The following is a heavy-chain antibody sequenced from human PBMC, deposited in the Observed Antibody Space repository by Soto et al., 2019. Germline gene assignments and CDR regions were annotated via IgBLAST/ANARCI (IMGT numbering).Heavy chain of an antibody. J-gene: IGHJ4*02. CDR2: VFWDGGE. D-gene: IGHD1-26*01. V-gene: IGHV2-5*02. CDR1: GFSLTTTGVG. Sequence: QINLRESGPSLVKPTETLTLTCTFSGFSLTTTGVGVGWIRQPPGKALEWLAVVFWDGGERYSPSLKSRVTITKDTSKDQVVLTMTNMDPADTATYYCTQVYGSGSWGWYFHSWGQGTLVTVSS. CDR3: TQVYGSGSWGWYFHS.